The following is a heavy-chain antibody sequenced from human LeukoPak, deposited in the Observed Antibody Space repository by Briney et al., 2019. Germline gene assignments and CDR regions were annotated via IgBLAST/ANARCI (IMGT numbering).Heavy chain of an antibody. D-gene: IGHD6-13*01. Sequence: SDTLSLTCTVSGGSISTYYWTWIRQPPGKGLEWIGYFYNSGNINYNPSLKSRVTISVDTSKKHLSLNLNSVTAADTAVYYCARGGGSWANFDYWGQGILVTVSS. CDR3: ARGGGSWANFDY. CDR2: FYNSGNI. V-gene: IGHV4-59*13. J-gene: IGHJ4*02. CDR1: GGSISTYY.